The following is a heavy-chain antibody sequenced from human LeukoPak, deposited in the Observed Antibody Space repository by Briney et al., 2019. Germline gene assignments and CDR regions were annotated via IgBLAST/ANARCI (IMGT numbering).Heavy chain of an antibody. CDR2: ISYDGSNK. CDR1: GFTFSSYG. J-gene: IGHJ4*02. CDR3: AKEQNLHLSLDY. V-gene: IGHV3-30*18. Sequence: GGSLRLSCAASGFTFSSYGMHWVRQAPGKGLEWVAVISYDGSNKYYADSVKGRFTISRDNSKNTLYLQMNSLRAADTAVYYCAKEQNLHLSLDYWGQGTLVTVSS.